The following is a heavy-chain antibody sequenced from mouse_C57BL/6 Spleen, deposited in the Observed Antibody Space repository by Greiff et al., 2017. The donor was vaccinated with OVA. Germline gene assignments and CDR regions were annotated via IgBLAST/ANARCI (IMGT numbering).Heavy chain of an antibody. CDR3: ARLYYDYPHAMDD. Sequence: QVQLKQPGAELVKPGASVKLSCKASGYTFTSYWMHWVKQRPGQGLEWIGMIHPNSGSTNYNEKFKSKATLTVDKSSSTAYMQLSSLTSEDSAVYYCARLYYDYPHAMDDWGQGTTVTVSS. CDR2: IHPNSGST. CDR1: GYTFTSYW. D-gene: IGHD2-4*01. V-gene: IGHV1-64*01. J-gene: IGHJ4*01.